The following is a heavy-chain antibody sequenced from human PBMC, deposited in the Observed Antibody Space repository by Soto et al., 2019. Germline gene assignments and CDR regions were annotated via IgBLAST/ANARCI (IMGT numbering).Heavy chain of an antibody. CDR1: GFTFGSYA. J-gene: IGHJ5*02. D-gene: IGHD6-19*01. CDR2: ISGGGGNT. CDR3: AKDRGAGGRFSGIAVAGIPS. Sequence: EVQLLESGGGLVQPGGSLRLSCAASGFTFGSYAMSWVRQTPGKGLEWVSGISGGGGNTYYADSVTGRFTISRDNSRNTLYLQMNSLRAADTAIYYCAKDRGAGGRFSGIAVAGIPSWGQGTLVTVSS. V-gene: IGHV3-23*01.